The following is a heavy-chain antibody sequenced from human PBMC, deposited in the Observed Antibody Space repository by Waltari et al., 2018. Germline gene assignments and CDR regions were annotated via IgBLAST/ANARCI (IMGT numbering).Heavy chain of an antibody. J-gene: IGHJ6*02. CDR1: GFVFRVYS. Sequence: EVLLVESGGGLVKPGGSLRLPCAAFGFVFRVYSLTCGRQAPGKGLEWVSSISRNSDYIHSTDSVKGRFTISRDNAKNLVYLQMNGLRAEDTAVYYCARADSGYQYYYYYYGMDVWGQGTTVTVSS. V-gene: IGHV3-21*06. CDR3: ARADSGYQYYYYYYGMDV. D-gene: IGHD6-25*01. CDR2: ISRNSDYI.